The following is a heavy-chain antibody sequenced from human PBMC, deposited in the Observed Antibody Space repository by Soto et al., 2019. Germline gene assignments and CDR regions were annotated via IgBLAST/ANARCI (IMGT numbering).Heavy chain of an antibody. V-gene: IGHV3-23*01. D-gene: IGHD3-9*01. CDR1: GFTFSSYA. J-gene: IGHJ4*02. CDR2: ISGSGGST. Sequence: PGGSLRLSCAASGFTFSSYAMSWVRQAPGKGLEWVSAISGSGGSTYYADSVKGRFTISRDNSKNTLYLQMNSLRAEDTAVYYCAKSNLGPPFHDILTGKQDYWGQGTLVTVSS. CDR3: AKSNLGPPFHDILTGKQDY.